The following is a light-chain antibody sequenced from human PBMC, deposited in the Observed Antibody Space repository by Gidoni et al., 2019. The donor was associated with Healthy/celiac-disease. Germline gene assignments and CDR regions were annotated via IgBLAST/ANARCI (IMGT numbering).Light chain of an antibody. V-gene: IGKV1-39*01. J-gene: IGKJ1*01. CDR3: QQSYSTPWT. CDR1: QSISSY. Sequence: DIEMTQSPSSLSASVGDRVTITCRASQSISSYLNWYQQKPGKAPKLLIYSAASVQSGVPSRFSGSASGTDFTLTISSLHADDFASYYFQQSYSTPWTFGQGTRVEIK. CDR2: SAA.